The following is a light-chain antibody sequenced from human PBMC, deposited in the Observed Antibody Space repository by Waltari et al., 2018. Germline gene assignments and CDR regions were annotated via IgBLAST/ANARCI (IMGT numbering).Light chain of an antibody. Sequence: QTVVTQEPSLPVSPGGAVPLTCASSAGAVTSGNYPNWIQQKPGQVPRSLIHSTTNRHPWTPARFSGSLLGGKAALTLSGVQPEDEAEYYCLLYDGSDQVFGGGTKLTVL. CDR3: LLYDGSDQV. V-gene: IGLV7-43*01. CDR1: AGAVTSGNY. J-gene: IGLJ3*02. CDR2: STT.